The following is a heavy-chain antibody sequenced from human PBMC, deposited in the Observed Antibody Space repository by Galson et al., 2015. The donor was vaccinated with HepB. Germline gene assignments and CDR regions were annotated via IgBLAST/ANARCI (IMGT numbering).Heavy chain of an antibody. CDR3: ARGYCTRGTCYPFWFDP. D-gene: IGHD2-15*01. Sequence: ETLSLTCTLSGGSISNYYWSWIRQPPGKALEWIGYIYYTGNTNYNPSLKSRVTIAVDTSKNQFSLQLNSVTAADTAVYYCARGYCTRGTCYPFWFDPWGQGTLVTVSS. J-gene: IGHJ5*02. CDR1: GGSISNYY. V-gene: IGHV4-59*01. CDR2: IYYTGNT.